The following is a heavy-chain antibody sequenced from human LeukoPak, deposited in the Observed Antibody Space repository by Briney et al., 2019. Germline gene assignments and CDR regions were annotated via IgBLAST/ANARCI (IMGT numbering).Heavy chain of an antibody. J-gene: IGHJ4*02. Sequence: GGSLRLSCTASGFIFSSYAMHWVRQAPGKGLEWVAVISNDGGAKHYADSVKGRFTVSRDNSRNTLYLQMSSLRAEDSAVYYCAKRYYGSGSYFSFDYWGQGTLVTVSS. CDR1: GFIFSSYA. CDR2: ISNDGGAK. D-gene: IGHD3-10*01. V-gene: IGHV3-30-3*01. CDR3: AKRYYGSGSYFSFDY.